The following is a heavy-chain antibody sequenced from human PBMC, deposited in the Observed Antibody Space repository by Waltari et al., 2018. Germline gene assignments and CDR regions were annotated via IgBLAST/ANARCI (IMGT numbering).Heavy chain of an antibody. J-gene: IGHJ3*02. CDR2: IIPIFGTA. CDR3: ARDGCEITIFGVVTSDAFDI. Sequence: QVQLVQSGAEVKKPGSSVKVSCKASGGTFSSYAISWVRQAPGQGLEWMGGIIPIFGTANYAQKFQGRVTITADKSTSTAYMELSSLRSEDTAVYYCARDGCEITIFGVVTSDAFDIWGQGTMVTVSS. CDR1: GGTFSSYA. V-gene: IGHV1-69*14. D-gene: IGHD3-3*01.